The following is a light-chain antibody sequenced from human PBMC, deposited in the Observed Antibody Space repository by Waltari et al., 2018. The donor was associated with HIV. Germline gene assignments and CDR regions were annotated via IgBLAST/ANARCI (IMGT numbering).Light chain of an antibody. J-gene: IGLJ1*01. V-gene: IGLV3-1*01. CDR2: QHD. CDR3: QGWDSDTNV. Sequence: SYELTQPPSVSVSPGQTAWITCSGHNLGDRYISWYQQRPGQSPDLIIYQHDKRPSGGPERFSGSTSGNTATLTVSGTQPIDEAEYYCQGWDSDTNVFGSGTRVTVL. CDR1: NLGDRY.